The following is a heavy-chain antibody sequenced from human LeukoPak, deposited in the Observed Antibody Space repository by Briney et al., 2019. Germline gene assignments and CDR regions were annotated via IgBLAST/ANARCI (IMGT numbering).Heavy chain of an antibody. V-gene: IGHV4-39*01. CDR3: ARLIGWPYRYYYDY. CDR2: IYYSGNT. J-gene: IGHJ4*02. Sequence: SETLSLTCTVSGASTSSNNYYWGWVRQPPGKGLEWIGNIYYSGNTHDNPSLKSRVTISIDKSKNQFSLNLGSVTAADTAVYYCARLIGWPYRYYYDYWGQGTLITVSS. D-gene: IGHD2-15*01. CDR1: GASTSSNNYY.